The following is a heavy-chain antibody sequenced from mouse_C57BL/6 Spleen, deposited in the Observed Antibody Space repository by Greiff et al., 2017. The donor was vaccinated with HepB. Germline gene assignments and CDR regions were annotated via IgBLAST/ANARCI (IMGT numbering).Heavy chain of an antibody. V-gene: IGHV1-26*01. CDR3: ARGYYGSNSWFAY. CDR1: GYTFTDYY. Sequence: EVQLQQSGPELVKPGASVKISCKASGYTFTDYYMNWVKQSHGKSLEWIGDINPNNGGTSYNQKFKGKATLTVDKSSSTAYMELRSLTSEDSAVYYCARGYYGSNSWFAYWGQGTLVTVSA. D-gene: IGHD1-1*01. CDR2: INPNNGGT. J-gene: IGHJ3*01.